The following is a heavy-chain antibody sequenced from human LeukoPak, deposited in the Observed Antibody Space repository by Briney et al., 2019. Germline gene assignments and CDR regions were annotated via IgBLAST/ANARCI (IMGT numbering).Heavy chain of an antibody. Sequence: GGSLRLSCADSGFTFSNYGMSWVRQAPGKGLEWVSAISGSGGSTYYADSVKGRFIISRDNSKNTLYLQMNSLRAEDTAVYYCAKDGYYDSSAYYYVRYFDLWGRGTLVTVSS. CDR1: GFTFSNYG. CDR3: AKDGYYDSSAYYYVRYFDL. D-gene: IGHD3-22*01. J-gene: IGHJ2*01. CDR2: ISGSGGST. V-gene: IGHV3-23*01.